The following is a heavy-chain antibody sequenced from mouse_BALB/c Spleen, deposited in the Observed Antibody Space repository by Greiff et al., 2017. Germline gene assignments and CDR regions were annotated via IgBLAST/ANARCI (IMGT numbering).Heavy chain of an antibody. CDR2: IYPYNGGT. Sequence: EVQVVESGPELVKPGASVKISCKASGYTFTDYNMHWVKQSHGKSLEWIGYIYPYNGGTGYNQKFKSKATLTVDNSSSTAYMELRSLTSEDSAVYYCARLKGYAPMDYWGQGTSVTVSS. D-gene: IGHD2-2*01. V-gene: IGHV1S29*02. J-gene: IGHJ4*01. CDR1: GYTFTDYN. CDR3: ARLKGYAPMDY.